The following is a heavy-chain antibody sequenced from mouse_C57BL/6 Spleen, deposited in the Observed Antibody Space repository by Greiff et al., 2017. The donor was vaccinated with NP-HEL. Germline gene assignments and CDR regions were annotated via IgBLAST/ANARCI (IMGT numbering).Heavy chain of an antibody. CDR1: GFTFTDYY. D-gene: IGHD2-3*01. V-gene: IGHV7-3*01. J-gene: IGHJ4*01. CDR2: IRNKANGYTT. CDR3: ASSFDGYYAMDY. Sequence: EVKLVESGGGLVQPGGSLSLSCAASGFTFTDYYMSWVRQPPGKALEWLGFIRNKANGYTTEYSASVKGRFTISRDNSQSILYLQMNALRAEDSATYYCASSFDGYYAMDYWGQGTSVTVSS.